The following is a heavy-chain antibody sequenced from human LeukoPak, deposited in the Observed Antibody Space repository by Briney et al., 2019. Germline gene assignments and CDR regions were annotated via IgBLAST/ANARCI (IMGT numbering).Heavy chain of an antibody. J-gene: IGHJ5*02. Sequence: GGSLRLSCAASGFTFSDYYMSWIRQAPGKGLEWVSYISSSGSTIYYADSVKGRFTISRDNAKNSLYLQMNSLRAEDTAVYYCARELGARITIFGVVKNWFDPWGQGTLVTVSS. CDR3: ARELGARITIFGVVKNWFDP. CDR2: ISSSGSTI. CDR1: GFTFSDYY. D-gene: IGHD3-3*01. V-gene: IGHV3-11*04.